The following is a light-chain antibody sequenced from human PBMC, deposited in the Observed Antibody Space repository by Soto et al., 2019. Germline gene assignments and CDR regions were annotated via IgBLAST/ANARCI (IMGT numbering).Light chain of an antibody. CDR1: QSVNSN. Sequence: IVFTPSPAPPSLASGEKATLSRRASQSVNSNLAWYQQKPGQAPRLLIYGASTRANGIPVRFSGSGSGTDFTLTISSLQTEDFAVYYCQQYIKWPRTFGQGTKVDIK. V-gene: IGKV3D-15*01. CDR2: GAS. CDR3: QQYIKWPRT. J-gene: IGKJ1*01.